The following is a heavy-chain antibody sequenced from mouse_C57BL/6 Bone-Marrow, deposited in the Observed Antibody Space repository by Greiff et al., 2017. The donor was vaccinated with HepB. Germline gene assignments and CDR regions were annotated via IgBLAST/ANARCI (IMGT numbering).Heavy chain of an antibody. CDR3: ARGITTVVATGRFAY. V-gene: IGHV1-7*01. J-gene: IGHJ3*01. CDR2: INPSSGYT. D-gene: IGHD1-1*01. CDR1: GYTFTSYW. Sequence: QVQLQQSGAELAKPGASVKLSCKASGYTFTSYWMHWVKQRPGQGLEWIGYINPSSGYTKYNQKFKDKATLTADKSSRTAYMQLSSLTYEDSAVYYCARGITTVVATGRFAYWGQGTLVTVSA.